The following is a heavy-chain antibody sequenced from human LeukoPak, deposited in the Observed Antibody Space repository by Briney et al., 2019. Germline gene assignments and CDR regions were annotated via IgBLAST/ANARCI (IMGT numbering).Heavy chain of an antibody. CDR2: ISSSGTTI. CDR3: ARGSGDYITGAFDI. CDR1: GFTFSNSA. V-gene: IGHV3-11*04. J-gene: IGHJ3*02. Sequence: PGGSLRLSCAASGFTFSNSAMSWVRQAPGKGLEWVSYISSSGTTIYYVDSVKGRFTISRDNAKNSLYLQMNSLRAEDTAIYYCARGSGDYITGAFDIWGQGTMVTVSS. D-gene: IGHD4-17*01.